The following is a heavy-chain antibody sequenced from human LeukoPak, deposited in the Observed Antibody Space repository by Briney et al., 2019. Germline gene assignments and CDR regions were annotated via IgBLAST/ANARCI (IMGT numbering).Heavy chain of an antibody. Sequence: QPGRSLRLSCAASGFTFSNFGMHWVRQAPGKGLEWVAVISYDGSNKYYADSVKGRFTISRDNSKNTLYLQMNSLRAEDTAMYYCAKDRRAAAGYFDYWGQGTLVTVSS. CDR3: AKDRRAAAGYFDY. CDR2: ISYDGSNK. CDR1: GFTFSNFG. V-gene: IGHV3-30*18. D-gene: IGHD6-13*01. J-gene: IGHJ4*02.